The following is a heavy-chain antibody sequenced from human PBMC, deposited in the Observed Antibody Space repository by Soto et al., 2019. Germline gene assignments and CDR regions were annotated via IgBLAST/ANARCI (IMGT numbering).Heavy chain of an antibody. J-gene: IGHJ4*02. CDR1: GFTFRGYG. D-gene: IGHD1-26*01. V-gene: IGHV3-74*01. CDR2: ITTDGGST. CDR3: ARDRDIVGTSPLAY. Sequence: EVQLVESGGGLVQPGGSLRLSCAASGFTFRGYGMNWVRKAPGKGLVWVSHITTDGGSTNYADSVKGRFTISRDNAKDTLYLYMSSLRVDDTAVYYCARDRDIVGTSPLAYWGQGTLVTVSS.